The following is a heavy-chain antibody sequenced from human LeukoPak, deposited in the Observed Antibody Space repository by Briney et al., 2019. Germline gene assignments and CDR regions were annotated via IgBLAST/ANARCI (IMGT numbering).Heavy chain of an antibody. D-gene: IGHD4-17*01. Sequence: EASVKVSCKASEYTFTDYYMHRVRQAPGQGLEWMGWMNPNSGNTGYAQKFQGRVTMTRNTSISTAYMELSSLRSEDTAVYYCARGDEDYGDYGNWFDPWGQGTLVTVSS. CDR2: MNPNSGNT. J-gene: IGHJ5*02. V-gene: IGHV1-8*02. CDR3: ARGDEDYGDYGNWFDP. CDR1: EYTFTDYY.